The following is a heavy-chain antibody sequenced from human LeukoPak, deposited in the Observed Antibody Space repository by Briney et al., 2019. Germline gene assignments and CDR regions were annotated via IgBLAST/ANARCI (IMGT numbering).Heavy chain of an antibody. J-gene: IGHJ4*02. V-gene: IGHV4-34*01. D-gene: IGHD3-10*01. CDR3: ARGFSAGSGSYYAYDY. CDR1: GGSFSGYY. Sequence: SETLSLTCAVYGGSFSGYYWSWIRQPPGKGLEWIGEINHSGSTNYNPSLKSRVTISVDTSKNQFSLKLSSVTAADTAVYYCARGFSAGSGSYYAYDYWGQGTLATVSS. CDR2: INHSGST.